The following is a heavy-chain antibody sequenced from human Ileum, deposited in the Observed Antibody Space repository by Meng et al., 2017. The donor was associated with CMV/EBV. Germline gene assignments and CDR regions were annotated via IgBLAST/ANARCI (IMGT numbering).Heavy chain of an antibody. V-gene: IGHV4-39*07. CDR3: AREVPQNSCTWQGWFDF. CDR1: GGSINNHRHY. J-gene: IGHJ4*02. Sequence: SETLSLTCTVSGGSINNHRHYWVWIRQPPGKGLEWLASMYYSGTTHYNPSLKSRLFMSMDMSRNQFSLTLTSVTAADTAMYYCAREVPQNSCTWQGWFDFWGQGALVT. CDR2: MYYSGTT. D-gene: IGHD6-13*01.